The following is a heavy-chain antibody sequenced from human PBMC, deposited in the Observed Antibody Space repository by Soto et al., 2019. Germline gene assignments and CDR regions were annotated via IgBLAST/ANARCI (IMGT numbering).Heavy chain of an antibody. D-gene: IGHD5-18*01. V-gene: IGHV3-48*02. J-gene: IGHJ5*02. CDR1: GFTFSSYS. CDR3: ARDKSKGSYAFWFDP. Sequence: PGEFLRLSCAASGFTFSSYSMNWVRQAPGKGLEWVSYISSSSSTIYYADSVKGRFTISRDNAKNSLYLQMNSLRDEDTAVYYCARDKSKGSYAFWFDPWGQGTLVTVSS. CDR2: ISSSSSTI.